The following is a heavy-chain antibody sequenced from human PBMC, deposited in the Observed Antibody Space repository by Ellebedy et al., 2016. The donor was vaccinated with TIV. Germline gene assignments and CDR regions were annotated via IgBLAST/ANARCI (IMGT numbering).Heavy chain of an antibody. CDR2: MNPNSGNT. CDR1: GYTFTSYD. J-gene: IGHJ6*02. CDR3: ARAQTLAVAGDYYYYGMDV. V-gene: IGHV1-8*01. D-gene: IGHD6-19*01. Sequence: AASVKVSCKASGYTFTSYDINWVRQATGQGLEWMGWMNPNSGNTGYAQKFQGRVTMTRNTSISTAYMELSSLRSEDTAVYYCARAQTLAVAGDYYYYGMDVWGQGTTVTVSS.